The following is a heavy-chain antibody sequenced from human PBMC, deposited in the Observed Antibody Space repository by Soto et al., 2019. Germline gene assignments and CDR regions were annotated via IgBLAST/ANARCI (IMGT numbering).Heavy chain of an antibody. J-gene: IGHJ4*02. D-gene: IGHD2-2*01. CDR1: GFTFSSYS. Sequence: PGGSLRLSCAASGFTFSSYSMNCVRQAPGKGLKWVSYISSSSSTIYYADSVKGRFTISRDNAKNSLYLQMNSLRDEDTAVYYCARDAVHCSSTSCYLDYWGQGTLVTVSS. V-gene: IGHV3-48*02. CDR3: ARDAVHCSSTSCYLDY. CDR2: ISSSSSTI.